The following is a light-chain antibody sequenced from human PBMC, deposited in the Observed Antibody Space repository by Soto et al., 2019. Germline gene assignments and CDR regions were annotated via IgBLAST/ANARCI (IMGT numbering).Light chain of an antibody. CDR2: GAS. Sequence: EIVMSKSPATLAVSKRDRATLSCRASQSVSSNLAWYQQKPGQAPRLLIYGASTRATGIPARFSGSGSGTEFTLSISSLQSEDSAVYYCQQYNNWPPITFGHGTRLAIK. CDR1: QSVSSN. J-gene: IGKJ5*01. CDR3: QQYNNWPPIT. V-gene: IGKV3D-15*01.